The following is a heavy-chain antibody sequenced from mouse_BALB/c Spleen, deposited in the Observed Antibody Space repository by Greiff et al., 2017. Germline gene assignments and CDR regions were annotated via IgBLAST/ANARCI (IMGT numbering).Heavy chain of an antibody. Sequence: VQLQQSGPELVKPGASVKIPCKASGYTFTDYNMDWVKQSHGKSLEWIGDINPNNGGTIYNQKFKGKATLTVAKSSSTAYMELRSLTSEDTAVYYCARKVYDYSLFAHRAQGTLVTVSA. CDR2: INPNNGGT. J-gene: IGHJ3*01. CDR3: ARKVYDYSLFAH. CDR1: GYTFTDYN. D-gene: IGHD2-4*01. V-gene: IGHV1-18*01.